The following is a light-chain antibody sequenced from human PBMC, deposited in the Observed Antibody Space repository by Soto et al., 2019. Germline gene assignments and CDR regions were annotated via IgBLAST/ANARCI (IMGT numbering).Light chain of an antibody. Sequence: EIVMTQSPDTLSVSPGERATLSCRASQSISNSLAWYQQKPGQAPRLLIQGASTRATGIPVRFSGSGSGTEFTLTISSLQSEDFAVYHCQQYHDWPLTFGGGTKVEVK. J-gene: IGKJ4*01. CDR2: GAS. V-gene: IGKV3-15*01. CDR3: QQYHDWPLT. CDR1: QSISNS.